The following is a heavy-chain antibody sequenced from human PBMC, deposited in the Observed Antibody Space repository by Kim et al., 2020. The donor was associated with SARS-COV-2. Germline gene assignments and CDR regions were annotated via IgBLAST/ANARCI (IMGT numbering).Heavy chain of an antibody. CDR3: ARTLLYDSSGYPKGYYFDY. CDR1: GGSFSGYY. CDR2: INHSGST. V-gene: IGHV4-34*01. Sequence: SETLSLTCAVYGGSFSGYYWSWIRQPPGKGLEWIGEINHSGSTNYNPSLKSRVTISVDTSKNQFSLKLSSVTAADTAVYYCARTLLYDSSGYPKGYYFDYWGQGTLVTVSS. J-gene: IGHJ4*02. D-gene: IGHD3-22*01.